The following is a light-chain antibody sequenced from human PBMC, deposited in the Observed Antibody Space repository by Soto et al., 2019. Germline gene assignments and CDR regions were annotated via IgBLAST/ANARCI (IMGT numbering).Light chain of an antibody. CDR3: KQFNSQPFT. CDR1: QGISSA. J-gene: IGKJ2*01. V-gene: IGKV1-13*02. CDR2: DVS. Sequence: AIQLTQSPSSLSASVGERVTITCRASQGISSALAWYQQKTGKVPNLLIYDVSSLESGVTSRFSGSGSGTDFTLTISSLKPEDSATYYCKQFNSQPFTVGQGTKLEIK.